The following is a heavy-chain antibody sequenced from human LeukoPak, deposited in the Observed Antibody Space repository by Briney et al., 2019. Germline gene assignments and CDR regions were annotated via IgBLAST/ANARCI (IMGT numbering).Heavy chain of an antibody. D-gene: IGHD5-18*01. V-gene: IGHV3-13*01. CDR3: VREARGYHYTYFDY. CDR2: VSSGFHA. Sequence: GGSLRLSCTASGFTLGSHDMHWVRQIPGQGLEWVAAVSSGFHAFFAGSVQGRFTVSREDARNSLYLQMNSLRAGDTAVYYCVREARGYHYTYFDYWGQGTLVAVSS. J-gene: IGHJ4*02. CDR1: GFTLGSHD.